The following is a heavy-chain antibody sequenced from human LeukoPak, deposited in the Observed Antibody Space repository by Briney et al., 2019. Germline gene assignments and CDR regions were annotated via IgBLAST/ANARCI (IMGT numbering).Heavy chain of an antibody. J-gene: IGHJ4*02. Sequence: GGSLRLSCAASGFTFSSYEMNWVRQAPGKGLEWVSYISYTSNTIYYADSVKGRFTISRDNAKNSLFLQMNSLRAEDTAVYYCARGPYSSGSSADYWGQGTLVTVSS. CDR3: ARGPYSSGSSADY. CDR1: GFTFSSYE. CDR2: ISYTSNTI. V-gene: IGHV3-48*03. D-gene: IGHD6-19*01.